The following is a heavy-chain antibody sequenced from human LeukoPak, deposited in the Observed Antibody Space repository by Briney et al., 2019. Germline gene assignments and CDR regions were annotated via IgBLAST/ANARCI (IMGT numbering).Heavy chain of an antibody. Sequence: SVKVSCKASGGTFSSYAISWVRQAPGQGLEWMGRIIPILGIANYAQKFQGRVTITADKSTSTAYMELSSLRSEDTAVYYCARDSSGYYYVLTGYGMDVWGQGTTVTVSS. D-gene: IGHD3-22*01. CDR1: GGTFSSYA. V-gene: IGHV1-69*04. CDR3: ARDSSGYYYVLTGYGMDV. J-gene: IGHJ6*02. CDR2: IIPILGIA.